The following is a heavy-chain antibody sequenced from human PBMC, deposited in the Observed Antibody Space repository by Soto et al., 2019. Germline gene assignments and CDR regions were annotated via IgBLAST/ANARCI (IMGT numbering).Heavy chain of an antibody. CDR3: ARGTRSTVMAMAHFDY. CDR2: IYYSGST. Sequence: SETLSLTCTVSGGSINSYCWSWIRQPPGKGLEWIAYIYYSGSTYYNPSLKSRVTISVDTSKNQFSLKLSSVTAADTAVYYCARGTRSTVMAMAHFDYWAQGTLVPVSS. J-gene: IGHJ4*02. V-gene: IGHV4-59*04. D-gene: IGHD1-1*01. CDR1: GGSINSYC.